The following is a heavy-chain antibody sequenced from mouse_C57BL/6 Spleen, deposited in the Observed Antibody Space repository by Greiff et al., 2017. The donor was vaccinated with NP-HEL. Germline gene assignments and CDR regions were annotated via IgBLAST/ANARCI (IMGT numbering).Heavy chain of an antibody. V-gene: IGHV1-15*01. J-gene: IGHJ3*01. CDR1: GYTFTDYE. D-gene: IGHD1-1*01. CDR2: IDPETGGT. Sequence: VQLQQSGAELVRPGASVTLSCKASGYTFTDYEMHWVKQTPVHGLEWIGAIDPETGGTAYNQKFKGKAILTADKSSSTAYMELRSLTSEDSAVYYCTTPLYYGSRAWFAYWGQGTLVTVSA. CDR3: TTPLYYGSRAWFAY.